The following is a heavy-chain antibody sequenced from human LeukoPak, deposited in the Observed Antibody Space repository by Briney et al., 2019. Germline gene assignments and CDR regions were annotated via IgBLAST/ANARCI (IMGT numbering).Heavy chain of an antibody. J-gene: IGHJ4*02. CDR1: GYTFTSYG. CDR3: ARLESAHNGFYFDY. CDR2: ISAYNGNT. D-gene: IGHD1-1*01. Sequence: ASVTVSCKASGYTFTSYGISWVRQPPGQGLEGMGWISAYNGNTNYAQKLQGRVTMTTDTSTSTAYMELRSLRSDDTAVYYCARLESAHNGFYFDYWGQGTLVTVSS. V-gene: IGHV1-18*01.